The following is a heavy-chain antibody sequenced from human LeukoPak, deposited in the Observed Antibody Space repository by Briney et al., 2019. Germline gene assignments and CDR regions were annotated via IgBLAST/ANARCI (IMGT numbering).Heavy chain of an antibody. J-gene: IGHJ4*02. CDR3: ARGDYYDSSGYSRFLDY. CDR1: GGSFSGYY. Sequence: SETLSLTCAVYGGSFSGYYWSWIRQPPGKGLEWIGEINHSGSTNYNPSLKSRVTISVDTSKNQFSLKLSSVTAADTAVYDCARGDYYDSSGYSRFLDYWGQGNLVTVSS. D-gene: IGHD3-22*01. CDR2: INHSGST. V-gene: IGHV4-34*01.